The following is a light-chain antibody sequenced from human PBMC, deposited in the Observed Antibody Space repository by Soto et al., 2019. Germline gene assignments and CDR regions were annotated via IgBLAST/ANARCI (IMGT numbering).Light chain of an antibody. CDR3: TSYASTTPHVV. Sequence: QSVLTQPASVSGSPGQSITISCTGTSSDVGGYNYVSWYQHHPGKAPNLMIYEVFNRPSGVSNRFSGSKSGNTASLTISGLQAEDECDYYCTSYASTTPHVVFGGGTKLTVL. CDR2: EVF. J-gene: IGLJ2*01. V-gene: IGLV2-14*01. CDR1: SSDVGGYNY.